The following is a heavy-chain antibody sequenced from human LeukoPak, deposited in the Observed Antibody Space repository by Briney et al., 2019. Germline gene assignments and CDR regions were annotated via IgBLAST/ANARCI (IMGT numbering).Heavy chain of an antibody. CDR1: GFTFSSYA. CDR2: ISGSGGST. CDR3: ARDRDYYDSSGYSQAPGDHVFDY. D-gene: IGHD3-22*01. Sequence: GGSLRLSCAASGFTFSSYAMSWVRQAPGKGLEWVSAISGSGGSTYYADSVKGRFTISRDNSKNTLYLQMNSLRAEDTAVYYCARDRDYYDSSGYSQAPGDHVFDYWGQGTLVTVSS. V-gene: IGHV3-23*01. J-gene: IGHJ4*02.